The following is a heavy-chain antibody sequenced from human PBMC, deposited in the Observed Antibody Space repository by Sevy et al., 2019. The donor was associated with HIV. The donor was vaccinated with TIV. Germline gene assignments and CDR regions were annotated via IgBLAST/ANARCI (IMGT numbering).Heavy chain of an antibody. V-gene: IGHV3-7*04. D-gene: IGHD3-22*01. CDR1: GFTFSSYW. CDR2: IKQDMSEK. Sequence: GGSLRLSCAASGFTFSSYWMTWVRQAPGKGLEWVANIKQDMSEKYYADSVKGRFTISRDKARNSRYLQMESLRAEDTAVYYCARAQQVTMLVVIGCLYFDFWGQGTLVTVSS. CDR3: ARAQQVTMLVVIGCLYFDF. J-gene: IGHJ4*02.